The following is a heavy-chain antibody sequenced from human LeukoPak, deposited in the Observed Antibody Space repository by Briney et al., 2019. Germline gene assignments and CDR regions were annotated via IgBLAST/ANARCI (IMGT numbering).Heavy chain of an antibody. D-gene: IGHD3-3*01. CDR1: GFTFSSYG. J-gene: IGHJ4*02. CDR3: ARDLSVGAVDT. V-gene: IGHV3-33*01. CDR2: IWYDGTRE. Sequence: GGSLRLSCAASGFTFSSYGFHWVRQAPGKGLEWVALIWYDGTRENYADSVKGRFTISRDNSKNTLYLQMNSLRAEDTAVCYCARDLSVGAVDTGGQGTLVTVSS.